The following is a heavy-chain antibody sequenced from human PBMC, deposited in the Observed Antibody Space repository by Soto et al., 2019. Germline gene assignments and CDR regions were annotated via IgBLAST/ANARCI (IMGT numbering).Heavy chain of an antibody. CDR3: AMLLHLGYYYYGMDV. V-gene: IGHV3-48*02. CDR2: ISSSSSTI. Sequence: GGSLRLSCAASGFTFSSYSMNWVRQAPGKGLEWVSYISSSSSTIYYADSVKGRFTISRDNAKNSLYLQMNSLRDEDTAVYYCAMLLHLGYYYYGMDVWGQGTTVTVSS. J-gene: IGHJ6*02. CDR1: GFTFSSYS. D-gene: IGHD2-15*01.